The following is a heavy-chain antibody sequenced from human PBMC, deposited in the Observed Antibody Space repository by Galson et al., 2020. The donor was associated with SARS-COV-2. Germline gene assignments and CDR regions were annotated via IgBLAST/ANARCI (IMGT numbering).Heavy chain of an antibody. CDR2: ISWNGGTT. V-gene: IGHV3-20*04. D-gene: IGHD6-13*01. CDR1: GFIFDDYA. CDR3: SRDTIAPAGFDHYVDG. Sequence: GGSLRLPCAASGFIFDDYAMSWVRQAQATGLEWISGISWNGGTTLYADPVKGRFTISRDNAKNSLHLHMRSLRAEDTALYYCSRDTIAPAGFDHYVDGWGKGATVTISS. J-gene: IGHJ6*03.